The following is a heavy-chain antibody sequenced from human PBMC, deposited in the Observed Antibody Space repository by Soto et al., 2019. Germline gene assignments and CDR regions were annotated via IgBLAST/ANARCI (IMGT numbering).Heavy chain of an antibody. Sequence: PRLTCTASGITIDNYSMHSVRQGTGKGLEWVSGINWNSVTFDYADSVKGRFTISRDNAKNSLYLQMDSLRAEDTAFYYCARDHDEDFGYDLDYFDYWGRGTLVTVSS. D-gene: IGHD5-12*01. CDR2: INWNSVTF. J-gene: IGHJ4*02. CDR3: ARDHDEDFGYDLDYFDY. V-gene: IGHV3-9*01. CDR1: GITIDNYS.